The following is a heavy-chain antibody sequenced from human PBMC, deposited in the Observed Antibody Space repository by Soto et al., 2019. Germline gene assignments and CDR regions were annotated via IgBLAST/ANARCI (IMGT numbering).Heavy chain of an antibody. D-gene: IGHD5-18*01. J-gene: IGHJ4*02. CDR3: ARTAMVTGYFDY. V-gene: IGHV1-2*02. CDR1: GYTFTGYY. CDR2: INPNSGGT. Sequence: ASVKVSCKASGYTFTGYYMHWVRQAPGQGLEWMGWINPNSGGTNYAQKFQGRVTMTRDTSISTAYMELSRLRSDDTAVYYCARTAMVTGYFDYWGQGTLVTVSS.